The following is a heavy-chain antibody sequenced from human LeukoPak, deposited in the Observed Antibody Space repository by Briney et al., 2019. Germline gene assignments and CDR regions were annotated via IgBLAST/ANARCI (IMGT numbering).Heavy chain of an antibody. V-gene: IGHV3-21*01. CDR1: GFTFTDYT. D-gene: IGHD4/OR15-4a*01. CDR3: ARDDYSDSPTYYNGMDV. J-gene: IGHJ6*02. Sequence: KTGGSLRLSCAASGFTFTDYTLDWVRQAPGKGLEWVSSMSGIGGFVHYADSVKGRFTISRDNARSSLFLQMTSLRAEDTAVYFCARDDYSDSPTYYNGMDVWGQGTAVTVSS. CDR2: MSGIGGFV.